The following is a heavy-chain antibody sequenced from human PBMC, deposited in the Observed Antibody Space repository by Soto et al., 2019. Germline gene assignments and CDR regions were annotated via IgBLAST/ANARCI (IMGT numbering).Heavy chain of an antibody. CDR1: GFTFSSYA. D-gene: IGHD1-26*01. J-gene: IGHJ3*02. V-gene: IGHV3-30-3*01. CDR2: ISYDGSNT. Sequence: QVQLVESGGGVVQPGRSLRLSCAASGFTFSSYAMHWVRQAPGKGLEWVAVISYDGSNTYYADSVKGRFTISRDNSKNTLYLQMNSLRAEGTAVYYCARNFVVGATTISAFDIWGQGTMVTVSS. CDR3: ARNFVVGATTISAFDI.